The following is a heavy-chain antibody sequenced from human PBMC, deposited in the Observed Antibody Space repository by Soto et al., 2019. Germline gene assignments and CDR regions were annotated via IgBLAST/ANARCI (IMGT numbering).Heavy chain of an antibody. CDR3: AKDRLAGNFDY. CDR2: ISGSGGST. J-gene: IGHJ4*02. V-gene: IGHV3-23*01. CDR1: GFTFRSYA. Sequence: PGGSLRLSCAASGFTFRSYAMSWVRQAPGKGLEWVSSISGSGGSTYYADFVKGRFTVSRDNSMNTLYLQMNSLRVEDTAVYYCAKDRLAGNFDYWGQGTQVTVSS.